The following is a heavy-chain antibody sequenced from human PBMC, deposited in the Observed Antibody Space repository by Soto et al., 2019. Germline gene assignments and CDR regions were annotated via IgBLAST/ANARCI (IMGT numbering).Heavy chain of an antibody. CDR2: IYTSGST. Sequence: SETLSLTCTVSGGSISSYYWSWIRQPGGKGLEWIGRIYTSGSTNYNPSLKSRVTMSVDTSKNQFSLKLSSVTAADTAVYYCARDGLLLWFGELYNYYGMDVWGQGTTVTVSS. J-gene: IGHJ6*02. V-gene: IGHV4-4*07. CDR1: GGSISSYY. CDR3: ARDGLLLWFGELYNYYGMDV. D-gene: IGHD3-10*01.